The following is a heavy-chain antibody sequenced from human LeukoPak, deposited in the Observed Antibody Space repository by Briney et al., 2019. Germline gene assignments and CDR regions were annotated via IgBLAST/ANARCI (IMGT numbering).Heavy chain of an antibody. CDR2: ISGNNGNT. CDR3: ARENVATDLMDV. V-gene: IGHV1-18*01. Sequence: ASVKVSCKASGYIFINYGISWVRQAPGQGLEWMGWISGNNGNTNYAQKPQGRVTMTTDTSTTTAYMELKSLGSDDTAVYFCARENVATDLMDVWGQGTTVTVSS. CDR1: GYIFINYG. D-gene: IGHD1-1*01. J-gene: IGHJ6*02.